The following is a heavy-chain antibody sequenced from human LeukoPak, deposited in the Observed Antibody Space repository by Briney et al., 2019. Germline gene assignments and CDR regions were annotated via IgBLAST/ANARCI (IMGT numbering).Heavy chain of an antibody. CDR3: ARGRDPEGTAMVTDGAFDI. CDR2: IYYSGST. J-gene: IGHJ3*02. V-gene: IGHV4-30-4*08. Sequence: PSETLSLTCTVSGGSISSGDYYSSWIRQPPGKGLEWIGYIYYSGSTYYNPSLKSRVTISVDTSKNQFSLKLSSVTAADTAVYYCARGRDPEGTAMVTDGAFDIWGQGTMVTVSS. D-gene: IGHD5-18*01. CDR1: GGSISSGDYY.